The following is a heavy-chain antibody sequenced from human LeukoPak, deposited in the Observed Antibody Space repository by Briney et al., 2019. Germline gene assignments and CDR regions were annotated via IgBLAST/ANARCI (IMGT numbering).Heavy chain of an antibody. CDR3: RWEPKY. CDR2: IYSGGST. Sequence: HPGGSLRLSCAASGFTVSNNYMSWVRQTPGMGLEWVSLIYSGGSTYYADSVKGRFTISRDNSKNTLYLQMNSLRAEDTAVYYCRWEPKYWGQGTLVTVSS. CDR1: GFTVSNNY. J-gene: IGHJ4*02. D-gene: IGHD1-26*01. V-gene: IGHV3-66*01.